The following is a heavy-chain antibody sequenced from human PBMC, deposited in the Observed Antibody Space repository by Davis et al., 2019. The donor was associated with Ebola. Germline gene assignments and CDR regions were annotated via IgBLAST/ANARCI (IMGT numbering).Heavy chain of an antibody. Sequence: GESLKISCEASGFRFSSYTMNWVRQAPGKGLEWVANIKQDGSEKYYVDSVKGRFTISRDNAKNSLYLQMNSLRAEDTAVYYCARDRPLDFFFGDYYGMDVWGQGTTVTVSS. CDR2: IKQDGSEK. CDR3: ARDRPLDFFFGDYYGMDV. D-gene: IGHD3-16*01. J-gene: IGHJ6*02. V-gene: IGHV3-7*01. CDR1: GFRFSSYT.